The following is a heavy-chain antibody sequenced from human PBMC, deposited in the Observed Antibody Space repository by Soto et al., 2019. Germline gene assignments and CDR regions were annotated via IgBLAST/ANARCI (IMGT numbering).Heavy chain of an antibody. CDR2: ISRSSTGI. CDR1: GFTFSLYS. J-gene: IGHJ6*02. CDR3: ARAVTWVLDV. Sequence: EVQLVESGGGLVQPGGSLRLSCAASGFTFSLYSMSWVRQAPGKGLEWVSYISRSSTGIHYADYVKGRFTISRDDATNSMHLQTNSLRDGDTAVYYCARAVTWVLDVWGQGTTVSISS. D-gene: IGHD3-10*01. V-gene: IGHV3-48*02.